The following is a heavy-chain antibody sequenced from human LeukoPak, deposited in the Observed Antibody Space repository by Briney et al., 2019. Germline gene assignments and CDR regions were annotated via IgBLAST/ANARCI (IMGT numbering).Heavy chain of an antibody. CDR1: GGSISSGGYS. D-gene: IGHD6-13*01. J-gene: IGHJ4*02. Sequence: PSETLSLTCAVSGGSISSGGYSWSWIRQPPGKGLEWIGYIYYSGSTYYNPSLKSRVTISVDTSKNQFSLKLSSVTAADTAVYYCARVNGRYSSSWFDYWGQGTLVTVSS. CDR2: IYYSGST. CDR3: ARVNGRYSSSWFDY. V-gene: IGHV4-30-4*07.